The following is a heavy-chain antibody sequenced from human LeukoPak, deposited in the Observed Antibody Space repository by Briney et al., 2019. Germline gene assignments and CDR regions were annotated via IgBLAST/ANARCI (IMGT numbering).Heavy chain of an antibody. D-gene: IGHD2-2*01. Sequence: GESLKISCKGSGYRFTNYWIGWVRQMPGKGLEWMGIIYPYDSHTRYSPSFQGQVTISADKSISTAYLQWSSLKASDTAMYYCARHPEVVRSSDTWYFDLWGRGTLVTASS. V-gene: IGHV5-51*01. J-gene: IGHJ2*01. CDR2: IYPYDSHT. CDR1: GYRFTNYW. CDR3: ARHPEVVRSSDTWYFDL.